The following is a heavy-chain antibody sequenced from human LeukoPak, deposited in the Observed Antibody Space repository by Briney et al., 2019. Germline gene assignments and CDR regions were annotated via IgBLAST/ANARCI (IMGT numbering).Heavy chain of an antibody. CDR2: ISAYNGNT. CDR1: GYTFTSYG. J-gene: IGHJ6*02. V-gene: IGHV1-18*01. D-gene: IGHD2-2*02. Sequence: ASVKVSCKASGYTFTSYGISWVRQAPGQGLEWMGWISAYNGNTNYAQKLQGRVTMTTDTSTSTAYMELRSLRSDDTAVYCCARVYCSSTSCYRAYYYGMDVWGQGTTVTVSS. CDR3: ARVYCSSTSCYRAYYYGMDV.